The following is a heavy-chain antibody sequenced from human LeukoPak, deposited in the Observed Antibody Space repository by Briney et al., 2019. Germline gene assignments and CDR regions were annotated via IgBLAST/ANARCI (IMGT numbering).Heavy chain of an antibody. V-gene: IGHV4-31*03. CDR3: ARQLSSVPPDS. Sequence: SETLSLTCTVYGGSISSDGYYWSWIRQHPGKGLEWLGYIYYSGSTYYNPSPKSRLIISVDTSKNQFSLRLRSVTAADTAVYYCARQLSSVPPDSWGQETLVTVSS. CDR2: IYYSGST. CDR1: GGSISSDGYY. J-gene: IGHJ4*02. D-gene: IGHD6-19*01.